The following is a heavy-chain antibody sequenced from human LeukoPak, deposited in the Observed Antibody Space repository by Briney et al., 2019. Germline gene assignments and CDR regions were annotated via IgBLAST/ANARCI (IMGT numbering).Heavy chain of an antibody. CDR1: GFTFTTYW. Sequence: GGSLRLSCAASGFTFTTYWMGWVRQAPGKGLEWVANIKQDGSEQYYVDSVKGRFTISRDNAKNSLSLQMNSLRAEDTAVYYCTSSRWPRDANFDYWGQGTLVTVSS. V-gene: IGHV3-7*01. CDR3: TSSRWPRDANFDY. D-gene: IGHD6-13*01. J-gene: IGHJ4*02. CDR2: IKQDGSEQ.